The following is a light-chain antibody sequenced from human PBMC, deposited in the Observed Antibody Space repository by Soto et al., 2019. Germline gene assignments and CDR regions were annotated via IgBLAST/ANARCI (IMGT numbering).Light chain of an antibody. CDR1: QSLSGY. Sequence: DIQMTQSPSTLPASVGDRVTITCRASQSLSGYLAWYQQKPGKAPKVLIFDASNLESGVPSRFSGSGSGTDFTLTISSLQPDDFATYYCQQYHTFPWTFGQGTKVDIK. J-gene: IGKJ1*01. CDR2: DAS. CDR3: QQYHTFPWT. V-gene: IGKV1-5*01.